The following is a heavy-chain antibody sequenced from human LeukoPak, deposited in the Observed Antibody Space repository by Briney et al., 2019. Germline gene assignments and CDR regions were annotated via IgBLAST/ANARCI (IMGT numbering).Heavy chain of an antibody. CDR2: IKQDGSEK. CDR3: ARISGIAAYYFDY. D-gene: IGHD6-13*01. V-gene: IGHV3-7*01. Sequence: GGSLRLSCAASGFTVSSNYMSWVRQAPGKGLEWVANIKQDGSEKYYVDSVKGRFTISRDNAKNSLYLQMNSLRAEDTAVYYCARISGIAAYYFDYWGQGTLVTVSS. J-gene: IGHJ4*02. CDR1: GFTVSSNY.